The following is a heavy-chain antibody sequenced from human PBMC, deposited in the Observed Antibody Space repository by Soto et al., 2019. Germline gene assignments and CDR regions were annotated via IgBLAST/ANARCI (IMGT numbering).Heavy chain of an antibody. J-gene: IGHJ4*02. D-gene: IGHD4-17*01. CDR2: IYYSGST. CDR1: DGCISSGGYY. Sequence: SETMSLTCTVSDGCISSGGYYCSWIRQHPGKGLEWIGYIYYSGSTYYNPSLKSRVTISVDTSKNQFSLKLSSVTAADTAVYYCARGTVTKKLYYFDYWGQGTLVTVSS. CDR3: ARGTVTKKLYYFDY. V-gene: IGHV4-31*03.